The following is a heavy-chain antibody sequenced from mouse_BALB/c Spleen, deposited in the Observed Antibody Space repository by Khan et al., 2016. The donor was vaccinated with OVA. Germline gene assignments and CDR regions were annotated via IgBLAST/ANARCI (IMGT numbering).Heavy chain of an antibody. CDR2: ISTYYGDA. V-gene: IGHV1S137*01. CDR3: ARGSGFAY. Sequence: QVQLKQSGAELVRPGVSVKISCKGSGYTFTDYPMHWVKQSHAKSLEWIGVISTYYGDASYNQKFKGKATMTVDKSSSTAYMELARLTSEDSAIHYCARGSGFAYWGQGTLVTVSA. J-gene: IGHJ3*01. CDR1: GYTFTDYP.